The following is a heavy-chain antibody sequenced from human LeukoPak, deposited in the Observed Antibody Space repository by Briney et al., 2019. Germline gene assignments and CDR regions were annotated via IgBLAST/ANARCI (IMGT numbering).Heavy chain of an antibody. D-gene: IGHD2-2*01. CDR3: VKGGYCSSTSCQGAFDI. V-gene: IGHV3-64D*06. J-gene: IGHJ3*02. Sequence: GGSLRLCCSASGFTFSSYAMHWVRQAPGKGLEYVSAISSNGGSTYYADSVKGRFTISRDNSKNTLYLQMSSLRAEDTAVYYCVKGGYCSSTSCQGAFDIWGQGTMVTVSS. CDR1: GFTFSSYA. CDR2: ISSNGGST.